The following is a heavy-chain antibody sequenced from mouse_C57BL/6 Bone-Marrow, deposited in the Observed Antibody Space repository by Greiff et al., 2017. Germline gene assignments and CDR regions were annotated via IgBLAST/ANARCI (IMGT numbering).Heavy chain of an antibody. V-gene: IGHV1-50*01. CDR1: GYTFTSYW. J-gene: IGHJ3*01. CDR2: IDPSDSYT. Sequence: QVQLQQPGAELVKPGASVKLSCKASGYTFTSYWMQWVKQRPGQGLEWIGEIDPSDSYTNYNQKFKGKATLTVDTSSSTAYMQLSSLTSEDSAVCNCARGGFAYWGKGTLVTVSA. CDR3: ARGGFAY.